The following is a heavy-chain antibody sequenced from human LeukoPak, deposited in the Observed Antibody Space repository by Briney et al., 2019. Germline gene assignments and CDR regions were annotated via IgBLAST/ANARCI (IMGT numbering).Heavy chain of an antibody. Sequence: SETLSLTCTVSGGSISSYYWSWIRQPPGKGLEWIGYIYYSGSTNYNPSLKSRVTISVDTSKNQFSLKLSSVTAADTAVYYCALECSSTSCYNDYWGQGTLVTVSS. CDR3: ALECSSTSCYNDY. CDR1: GGSISSYY. J-gene: IGHJ4*02. V-gene: IGHV4-59*12. CDR2: IYYSGST. D-gene: IGHD2-2*02.